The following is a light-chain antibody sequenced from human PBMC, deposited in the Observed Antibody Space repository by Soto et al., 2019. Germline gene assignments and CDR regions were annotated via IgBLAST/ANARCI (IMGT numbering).Light chain of an antibody. CDR3: CSYAGSSTNWV. V-gene: IGLV2-23*02. CDR1: SSDVGSYNL. J-gene: IGLJ3*02. Sequence: QSVLTQPASVSGSPGQSITISCTGTSSDVGSYNLVSWYQQHPGKAPKLMIYDVSKRPSVVSNRFSGSKSGNTASLTISGLQAEDEADYYCCSYAGSSTNWVFGGGTKLTVL. CDR2: DVS.